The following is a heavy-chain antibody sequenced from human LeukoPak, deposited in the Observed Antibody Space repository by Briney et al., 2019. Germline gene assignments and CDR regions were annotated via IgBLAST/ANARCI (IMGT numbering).Heavy chain of an antibody. J-gene: IGHJ4*02. CDR1: GGSISSNNYY. CDR3: ARGREAGWLRGSYYFDY. CDR2: IYYSGST. Sequence: SETLSLTCTVSGGSISSNNYYWGWIRQPPGKGLEWIGSIYYSGSTYYNPSLKSRVTISVDTSKNQFSLKLSSVTAADTAVYYCARGREAGWLRGSYYFDYWGQGTLVTVSS. D-gene: IGHD5-12*01. V-gene: IGHV4-39*07.